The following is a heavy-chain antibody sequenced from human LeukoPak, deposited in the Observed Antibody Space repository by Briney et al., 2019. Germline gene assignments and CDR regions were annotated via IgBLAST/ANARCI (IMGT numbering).Heavy chain of an antibody. CDR3: ARAPGYYDSSGVFDY. D-gene: IGHD3-22*01. J-gene: IGHJ4*02. CDR2: INPSGGST. Sequence: ASVKVSCKASGYTFTSYYMHWVRRAPGQGLEWMGIINPSGGSTSYAQKFQGRVTMTRDTSTSTVYMELSSLRSGDTAVYYCARAPGYYDSSGVFDYWGQGTLVTVSS. V-gene: IGHV1-46*01. CDR1: GYTFTSYY.